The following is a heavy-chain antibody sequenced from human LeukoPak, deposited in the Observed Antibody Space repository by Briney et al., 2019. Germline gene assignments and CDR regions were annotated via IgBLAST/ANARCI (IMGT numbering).Heavy chain of an antibody. CDR2: ISSSSSYI. Sequence: GGSLRLSCAASGFTFSSYSMNWVRQAPGKGLEWVSSISSSSSYIYYADSVKGRFTISRDNAKNSLYLQMNSLRAEDTALYYCARGIDSSSYYYYYMDVWGKGTTVTVSS. J-gene: IGHJ6*03. CDR1: GFTFSSYS. V-gene: IGHV3-21*04. D-gene: IGHD6-13*01. CDR3: ARGIDSSSYYYYYMDV.